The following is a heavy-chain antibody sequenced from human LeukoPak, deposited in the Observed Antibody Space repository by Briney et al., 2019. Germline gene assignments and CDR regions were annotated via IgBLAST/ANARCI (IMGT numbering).Heavy chain of an antibody. V-gene: IGHV4-59*01. J-gene: IGHJ5*02. CDR2: IYYSGST. CDR1: GVSISSYY. D-gene: IGHD6-13*01. Sequence: MPSETLSLTCTVSGVSISSYYWSWIRQPPGKGLEWIGYIYYSGSTNYNPSLKSRVTISVDTSKNQFSLKLSSVTAADTAVYYCARDQVSSSWEFDPWGQGTLVTVSS. CDR3: ARDQVSSSWEFDP.